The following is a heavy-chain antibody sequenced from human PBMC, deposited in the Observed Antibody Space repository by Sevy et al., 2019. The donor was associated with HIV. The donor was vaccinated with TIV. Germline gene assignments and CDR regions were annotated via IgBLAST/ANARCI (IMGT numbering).Heavy chain of an antibody. CDR2: ITPFFRTA. Sequence: ASVKVSCKTSGGTFDTYSISWLRQAPGQGLEWMGGITPFFRTANYAQKFQGRVTITADESTVTAYMELSSLRSEDSAVYYCARDRDITFGGGDAFDIWGQGTMVTVSS. D-gene: IGHD3-16*01. V-gene: IGHV1-69*13. CDR1: GGTFDTYS. CDR3: ARDRDITFGGGDAFDI. J-gene: IGHJ3*02.